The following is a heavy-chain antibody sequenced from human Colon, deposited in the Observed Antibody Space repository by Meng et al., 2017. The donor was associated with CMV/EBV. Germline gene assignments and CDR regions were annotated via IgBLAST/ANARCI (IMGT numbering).Heavy chain of an antibody. CDR1: GDSIRSHY. J-gene: IGHJ4*02. CDR2: IYYSGSA. CDR3: ARGLGHASNNSHDY. V-gene: IGHV4-59*11. Sequence: GSLRLSCTVSGDSIRSHYWSWIRQPPGKGLEWMGYIYYSGSATYSPSLRSRITISVDTSKNQFSLNLRSVTAADTAMYFCARGLGHASNNSHDYWGQGTLVTAPQ. D-gene: IGHD1-1*01.